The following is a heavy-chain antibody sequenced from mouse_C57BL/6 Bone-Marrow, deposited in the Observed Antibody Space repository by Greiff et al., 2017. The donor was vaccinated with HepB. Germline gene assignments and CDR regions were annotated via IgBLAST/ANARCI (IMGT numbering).Heavy chain of an antibody. V-gene: IGHV3-6*01. J-gene: IGHJ4*01. Sequence: VQLKESGPGLVKPSQSLSLTCSVTGYSITSGYYWNWIRQFPGNKLEWMGYISYDGSNNYNPSLKNRISITRDTSKNQFFLKLNSVTTEDTATYDWAREQGSYYYGSRAIDYWGQGTSVTVSS. D-gene: IGHD1-1*01. CDR2: ISYDGSN. CDR3: AREQGSYYYGSRAIDY. CDR1: GYSITSGYY.